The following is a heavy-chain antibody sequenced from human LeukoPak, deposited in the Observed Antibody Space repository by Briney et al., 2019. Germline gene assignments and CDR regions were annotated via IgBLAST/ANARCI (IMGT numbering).Heavy chain of an antibody. CDR3: TRDPRNLGLDP. CDR2: SNGDGSNT. Sequence: GGSLRLSCVAFGFPLRNYWMYWVRQAPGKGLVWVARSNGDGSNTNYADSVKGRFTISRDNAKDTLYLQMSRLRVEDTAVYYCTRDPRNLGLDPWGQGTLVTVSS. CDR1: GFPLRNYW. V-gene: IGHV3-74*01. J-gene: IGHJ5*02. D-gene: IGHD3-16*01.